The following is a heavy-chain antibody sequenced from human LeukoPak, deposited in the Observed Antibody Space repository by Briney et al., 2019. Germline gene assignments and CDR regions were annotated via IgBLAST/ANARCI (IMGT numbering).Heavy chain of an antibody. Sequence: GGSLRLSCAASGFTFSSYSMNWVRQAPGKGLEWVSYISSSSNTIYYADSVKGRFTISRDNAKNSLYLQMNSLRAEDTAVYYCARAWRPGNIAVATGQLGMDVWGQGTTVTVSS. CDR3: ARAWRPGNIAVATGQLGMDV. D-gene: IGHD6-19*01. V-gene: IGHV3-48*01. J-gene: IGHJ6*02. CDR2: ISSSSNTI. CDR1: GFTFSSYS.